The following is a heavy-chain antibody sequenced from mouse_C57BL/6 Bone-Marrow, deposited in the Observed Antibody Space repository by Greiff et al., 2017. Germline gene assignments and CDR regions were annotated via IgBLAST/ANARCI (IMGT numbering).Heavy chain of an antibody. D-gene: IGHD2-3*01. CDR1: GYTFTSYW. CDR2: IYPGSGST. CDR3: ARVYDGDPFDY. J-gene: IGHJ2*01. V-gene: IGHV1-55*01. Sequence: QVQLQQPGAELVKPGASVKMSCKASGYTFTSYWLTWVKQRPGQGLEWIGDIYPGSGSTNYNEKFKSKATLTVDTSSSTAYMQISSLTSEDSAVYCCARVYDGDPFDYWGQGTTLTVSS.